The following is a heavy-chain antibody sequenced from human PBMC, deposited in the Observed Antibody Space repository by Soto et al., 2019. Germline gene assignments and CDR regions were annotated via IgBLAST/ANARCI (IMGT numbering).Heavy chain of an antibody. CDR3: ARNIGGARGFDI. D-gene: IGHD2-21*01. Sequence: QVQLVESGGGLVKPGGSLRLSCAASGFTFSESYMSWIRQAPGRGLECVSYISDSSSYTIYADSVKGRFTISRDNAKNSLYLQMSSLRAEYTAMYYCARNIGGARGFDIGGQVTMVTVSS. CDR2: ISDSSSYT. J-gene: IGHJ3*02. CDR1: GFTFSESY. V-gene: IGHV3-11*06.